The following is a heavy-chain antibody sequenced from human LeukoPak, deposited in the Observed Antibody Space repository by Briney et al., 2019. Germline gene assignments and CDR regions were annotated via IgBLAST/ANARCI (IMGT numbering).Heavy chain of an antibody. CDR2: IRSKAYGGTT. J-gene: IGHJ4*02. CDR3: TRLGIAAAGTYYFDY. D-gene: IGHD6-13*01. CDR1: GFNLGDYA. Sequence: PGRSLRLSCTASGFNLGDYAMSWVRQAPGKGLEWVGFIRSKAYGGTTEYAASVKGRFTISRDDSKSIAYMQMNSLKTEDTAVYYCTRLGIAAAGTYYFDYWGQGTLVTVSS. V-gene: IGHV3-49*04.